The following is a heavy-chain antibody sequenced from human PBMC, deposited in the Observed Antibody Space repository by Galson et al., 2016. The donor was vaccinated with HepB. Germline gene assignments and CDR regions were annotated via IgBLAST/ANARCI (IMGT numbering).Heavy chain of an antibody. CDR3: AKTLAPTNQYFFNS. J-gene: IGHJ4*02. CDR1: GASVSSPSW. CDR2: VSNTGTT. Sequence: ETLSLTCTVSGASVSSPSWWGWIRQPPGKGLEWLASVSNTGTTDYNPSLRSRVTISADTSKNHFSLRLSSVTAADTAVYYCAKTLAPTNQYFFNSWGQGTLVTVSS. D-gene: IGHD2/OR15-2a*01. V-gene: IGHV4-39*02.